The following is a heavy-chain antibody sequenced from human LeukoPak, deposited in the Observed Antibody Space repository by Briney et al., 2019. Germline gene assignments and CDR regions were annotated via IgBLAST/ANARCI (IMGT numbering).Heavy chain of an antibody. D-gene: IGHD6-13*01. CDR2: ISSSTSTI. J-gene: IGHJ3*02. CDR3: ARGYSSSWSSPRDAFDI. Sequence: PGGSLRLSCVASGFTFSSYSMNWVRQAPGEGLEWVSYISSSTSTIYYIDSVKGRFTISRDNAKNSLYLQMNSLRAEDTAVYYCARGYSSSWSSPRDAFDIWGQGTMVTVSS. V-gene: IGHV3-48*01. CDR1: GFTFSSYS.